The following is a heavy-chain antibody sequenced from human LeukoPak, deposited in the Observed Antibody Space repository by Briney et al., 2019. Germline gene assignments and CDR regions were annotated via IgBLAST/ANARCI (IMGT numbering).Heavy chain of an antibody. D-gene: IGHD3-10*01. CDR2: IYYSGST. V-gene: IGHV4-39*07. J-gene: IGHJ4*02. CDR1: GGSISSSSYY. CDR3: ARDRYYYGSGSYVLEN. Sequence: SETLSLTCTVSGGSISSSSYYWGWIRQPPGKGLEWIGRIYYSGSTYYNPSLKSRVTISVDTSKNQFSLKLSSVTAADTAVYYCARDRYYYGSGSYVLENWGQGTLVTVSS.